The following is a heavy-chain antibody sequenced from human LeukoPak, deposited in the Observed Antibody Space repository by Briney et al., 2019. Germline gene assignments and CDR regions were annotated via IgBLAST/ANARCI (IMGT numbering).Heavy chain of an antibody. CDR3: ARDGVDIVVVPAASGSGWFDP. CDR2: IQGDGSP. D-gene: IGHD2-2*01. V-gene: IGHV3-66*01. Sequence: GGSLRLSCAASGFTVSSKFMSWVRQAPGQGLEWVSRIQGDGSPFYADSVKGRFTISRDDSKNILYLQMNSLRAEDTAVYYCARDGVDIVVVPAASGSGWFDPWGQGTLVTVSS. CDR1: GFTVSSKF. J-gene: IGHJ5*02.